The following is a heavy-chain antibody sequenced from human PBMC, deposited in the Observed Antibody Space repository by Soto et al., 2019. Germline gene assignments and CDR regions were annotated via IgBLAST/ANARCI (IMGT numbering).Heavy chain of an antibody. CDR1: GGSISSYY. V-gene: IGHV4-59*08. J-gene: IGHJ4*02. CDR2: IYYSGST. Sequence: QVQLQESGPGLVKPSETLSLTCTVSGGSISSYYWSWIRQPPGKGLEWIGYIYYSGSTNSNPSLKSRVTLSVDTSKNQFSLKLNSMTAADTAVYYCARHNYGSGSTYFDYWGQGTLVTVSS. CDR3: ARHNYGSGSTYFDY. D-gene: IGHD3-10*01.